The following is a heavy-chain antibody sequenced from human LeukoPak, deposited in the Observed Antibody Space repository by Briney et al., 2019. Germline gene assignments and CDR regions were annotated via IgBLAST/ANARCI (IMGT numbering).Heavy chain of an antibody. Sequence: ASVKVSCKASGYTFTDYYMHWVRQAPGQGLEWMGWINPNSGGTNYAQKFQGRVTMTRDTSISTAYIELRSDDTAVYYCARVDDSSGHYDAFDIWGQGTMVTVSS. D-gene: IGHD3-22*01. V-gene: IGHV1-2*02. CDR2: INPNSGGT. CDR3: ARVDDSSGHYDAFDI. J-gene: IGHJ3*02. CDR1: GYTFTDYY.